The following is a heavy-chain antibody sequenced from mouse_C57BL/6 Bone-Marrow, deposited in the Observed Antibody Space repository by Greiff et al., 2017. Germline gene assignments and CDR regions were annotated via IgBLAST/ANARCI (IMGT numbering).Heavy chain of an antibody. CDR3: VRHYYGYDEAMDY. CDR2: IRSKSNNYAT. D-gene: IGHD2-2*01. J-gene: IGHJ4*01. CDR1: GFSFNTYA. V-gene: IGHV10-1*01. Sequence: EVKVVESGGGLVQPKGSLKLSCAASGFSFNTYAMNWVRQAPGKGLEWVARIRSKSNNYATYYADSVKDRFTISRDDSESMLYLQMNNLKTEDTAMYYCVRHYYGYDEAMDYWGQGTSVTVSS.